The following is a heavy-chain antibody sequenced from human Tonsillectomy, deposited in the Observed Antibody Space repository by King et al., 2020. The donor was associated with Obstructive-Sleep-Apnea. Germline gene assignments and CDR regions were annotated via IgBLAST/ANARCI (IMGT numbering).Heavy chain of an antibody. CDR2: IKSKTNGGTT. CDR1: GFTLSNAW. CDR3: TTHLGGNSWY. J-gene: IGHJ4*02. D-gene: IGHD4-23*01. V-gene: IGHV3-15*01. Sequence: VQLVESGGGLVKPGGSLRLSCAASGFTLSNAWMSGVRQAPGKGLEWVGRIKSKTNGGTTDYAEPVKGGFTIPREDSKTTLYLQMNSLKTEDTAVYYCTTHLGGNSWYWGQGTLVTVSS.